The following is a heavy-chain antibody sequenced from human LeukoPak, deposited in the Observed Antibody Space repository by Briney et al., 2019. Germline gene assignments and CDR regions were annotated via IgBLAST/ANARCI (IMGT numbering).Heavy chain of an antibody. J-gene: IGHJ4*02. D-gene: IGHD1-14*01. V-gene: IGHV3-53*01. CDR3: ARGVEPLAANTLAY. CDR1: GFTVITND. CDR2: LYSDGNT. Sequence: GGSLRLSCAASGFTVITNDMTWVREAPGKGLEWVSVLYSDGNTKYADSVQGRFTISRDNSENTLYLEMNSLSPDDTAVYYCARGVEPLAANTLAYWGQGTLVTVSS.